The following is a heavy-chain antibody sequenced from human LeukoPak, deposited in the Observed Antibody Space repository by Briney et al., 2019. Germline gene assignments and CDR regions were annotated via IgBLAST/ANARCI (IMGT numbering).Heavy chain of an antibody. CDR2: IYSSGGT. J-gene: IGHJ6*02. D-gene: IGHD3-10*01. CDR3: ARGLGSCRYYYYYYGVDV. Sequence: SETLSLTCSVSGGSITSGDDYWSWIRQPPGKALEWIGYIYSSGGTSRNPSLKSRVTISLDTSKNQFSLRLSSVTAADTAVYYCARGLGSCRYYYYYYGVDVWGQGTTVTVSS. CDR1: GGSITSGDDY. V-gene: IGHV4-30-4*01.